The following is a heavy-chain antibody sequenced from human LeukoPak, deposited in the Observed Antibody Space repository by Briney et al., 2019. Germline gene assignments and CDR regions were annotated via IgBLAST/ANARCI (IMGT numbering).Heavy chain of an antibody. CDR1: GYTFTGYY. CDR2: INPNSGGT. CDR3: ARVGRITMVRGAMGWFDP. Sequence: ASVKVSCKASGYTFTGYYMHWVRQAPGQGLEWMGWINPNSGGTNYAQKFQGRVTMTRNTSISTAYMELSSLRSEDTAVYYCARVGRITMVRGAMGWFDPWGQGTLVTVSS. J-gene: IGHJ5*02. V-gene: IGHV1-2*02. D-gene: IGHD3-10*01.